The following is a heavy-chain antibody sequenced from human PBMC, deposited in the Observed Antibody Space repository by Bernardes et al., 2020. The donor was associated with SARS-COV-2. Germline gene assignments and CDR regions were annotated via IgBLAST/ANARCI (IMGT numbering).Heavy chain of an antibody. CDR2: IDEHGSTI. CDR1: GFTFSNFW. J-gene: IGHJ4*02. D-gene: IGHD1-26*01. CDR3: VRDLVGARDY. V-gene: IGHV3-74*01. Sequence: SLRLSCEASGFTFSNFWMHWVRQAPGKGLVWVSRIDEHGSTINYADSVKGRFTISRDNAKNTLYLQMNSLRADDTAVYYCVRDLVGARDYWGQGTLITVSS.